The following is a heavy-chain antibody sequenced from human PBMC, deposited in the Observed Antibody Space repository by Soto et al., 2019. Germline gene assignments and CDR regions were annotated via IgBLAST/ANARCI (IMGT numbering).Heavy chain of an antibody. V-gene: IGHV4-34*01. CDR3: ARAMRVYDFWSGYYGTAHQDYYYGMDV. CDR1: GGSFSGYY. D-gene: IGHD3-3*01. Sequence: SSETLSLTCAVYGGSFSGYYWSWIRQPPGKGLEWIGEINHSGSTNYNPSLKSRVTISVDTSKNQFSLKLSSVTAADTAVYYCARAMRVYDFWSGYYGTAHQDYYYGMDVWGQGTTVTVSS. J-gene: IGHJ6*02. CDR2: INHSGST.